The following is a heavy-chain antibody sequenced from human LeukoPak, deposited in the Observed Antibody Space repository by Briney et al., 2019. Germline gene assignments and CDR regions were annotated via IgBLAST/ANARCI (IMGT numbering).Heavy chain of an antibody. V-gene: IGHV6-1*01. D-gene: IGHD1-26*01. CDR1: GDSVSSNSAA. CDR2: TYYRSKWYN. CDR3: ARTQSPPLSPNGGSYPFDY. Sequence: SQTLSLTCAISGDSVSSNSAAWNWIRQSPSRGLEWLGRTYYRSKWYNDYAVSVKSRITINPDTSRNQFSLQLNSVTPEDTAVYYCARTQSPPLSPNGGSYPFDYWGQGTLVTVSS. J-gene: IGHJ4*02.